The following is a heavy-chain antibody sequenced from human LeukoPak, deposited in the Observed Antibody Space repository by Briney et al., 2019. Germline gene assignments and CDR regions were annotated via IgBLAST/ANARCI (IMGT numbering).Heavy chain of an antibody. CDR2: ISSSSSYI. CDR3: AKTNGSGWYQRTIDY. Sequence: PGGSLRLSCAASGFTFSTYSMNWVRQAPGKGLEWVSSISSSSSYIYYADSVKGRFTISRDNAKNSLYLQMNSLRAEDTAVYYCAKTNGSGWYQRTIDYWGQGTLVTVSS. D-gene: IGHD6-19*01. V-gene: IGHV3-21*04. J-gene: IGHJ4*02. CDR1: GFTFSTYS.